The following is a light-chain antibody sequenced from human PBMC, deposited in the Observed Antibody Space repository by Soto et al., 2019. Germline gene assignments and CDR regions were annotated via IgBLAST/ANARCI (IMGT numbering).Light chain of an antibody. V-gene: IGKV1-33*01. J-gene: IGKJ4*01. CDR1: QDIAIF. CDR2: DAS. CDR3: QQYSNLLLT. Sequence: DIQMTQSPSSLSASVGDRVTITCQASQDIAIFLNWYQQKPGKAPKLLIYDASNLEPGVPSRFSGTGSGINFTFTISNLLPEDIATYYCQQYSNLLLTFGGGTKVDIK.